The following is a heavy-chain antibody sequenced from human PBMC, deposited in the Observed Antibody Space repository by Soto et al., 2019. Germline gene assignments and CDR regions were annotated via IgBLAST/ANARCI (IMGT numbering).Heavy chain of an antibody. V-gene: IGHV3-23*01. CDR3: AKEAYSGSS. J-gene: IGHJ5*02. CDR1: GFPLSSHC. Sequence: PGRSMIPSCVASGFPLSSHCMSWVNKSPGKGLEWSSDISGSGGSTYYADSVKGRFTISRDNSKNTLYLQRNSLRAEDTAVYYCAKEAYSGSSWGQGTLVTGSS. D-gene: IGHD1-26*01. CDR2: ISGSGGST.